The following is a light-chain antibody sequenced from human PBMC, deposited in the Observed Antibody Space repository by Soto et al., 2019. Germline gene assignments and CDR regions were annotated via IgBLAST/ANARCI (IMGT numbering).Light chain of an antibody. V-gene: IGLV1-44*01. Sequence: QSVLTQPPSASGTPGQRVTISCSGSSSNIGSNTVNWYQPLPRTAPKLLIYSNNQRPSGVPDRFSGSKSGTSASLAISGLQSEDEADYYCAAWDASLNGVVFGGGTKLTVL. CDR3: AAWDASLNGVV. J-gene: IGLJ2*01. CDR2: SNN. CDR1: SSNIGSNT.